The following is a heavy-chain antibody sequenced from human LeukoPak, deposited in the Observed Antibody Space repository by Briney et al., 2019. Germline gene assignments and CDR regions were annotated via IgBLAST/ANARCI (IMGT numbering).Heavy chain of an antibody. CDR2: ISAYNGNT. CDR1: GYTFTSYG. CDR3: AXXXXXXXXXXXXYYDTPQTYYFDY. D-gene: IGHD3-16*01. V-gene: IGHV1-18*01. Sequence: ASVKVSCKASGYTFTSYGISWVRQAPGQGLEWMGWISAYNGNTNYAQNLQGRVTMTTDTSTSTAYMELRSLRSDDTAVYYCAXXXXXXXXXXXXYYDTPQTYYFDYWGQGTLVTVSS. J-gene: IGHJ4*02.